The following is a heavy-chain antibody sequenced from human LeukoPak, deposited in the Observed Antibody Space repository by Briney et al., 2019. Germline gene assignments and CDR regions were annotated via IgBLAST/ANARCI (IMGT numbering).Heavy chain of an antibody. CDR1: GGSISSYY. CDR3: AREFSILTGYYPVGNWFDP. J-gene: IGHJ5*02. V-gene: IGHV4-59*12. CDR2: IYYSEST. Sequence: SETLSLTCTVSGGSISSYYWSWIRQPPGKGLEWIGYIYYSESTNYNPSLKSRVTISVDTSKNQFSLKLSSVTAADTAVYYCAREFSILTGYYPVGNWFDPWGQGTLVTVSS. D-gene: IGHD3-9*01.